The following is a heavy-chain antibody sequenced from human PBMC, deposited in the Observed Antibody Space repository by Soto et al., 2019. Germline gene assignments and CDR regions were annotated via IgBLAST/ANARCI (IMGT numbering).Heavy chain of an antibody. CDR2: IWYDGSNK. V-gene: IGHV3-33*01. CDR3: ARDCAGYSSGWYQRGGFDS. D-gene: IGHD6-19*01. CDR1: GFTFSSYG. J-gene: IGHJ4*02. Sequence: QVQLVESGGGVVQPGRSLRLSCAASGFTFSSYGMHWVRQAPGKGLEWVAVIWYDGSNKYYADSVKDRFTISRDNSKKTLYLQMISRRAEDTAVYYCARDCAGYSSGWYQRGGFDSWGQGSLVTVSS.